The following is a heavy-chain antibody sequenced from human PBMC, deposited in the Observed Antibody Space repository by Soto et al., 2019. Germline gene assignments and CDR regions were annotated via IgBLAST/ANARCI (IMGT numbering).Heavy chain of an antibody. J-gene: IGHJ4*02. CDR3: ARRNGDYCSGGSCYHGHEYYFDY. CDR2: IIPIFGTA. Sequence: QVQLVQSGAEVKKPGSSVKVSCKASGGTFSSYAISWVRQAPGQGLEWMGGIIPIFGTANYAQKFQGRVTITADESTSTAYMELSRLRSEDTAVYYCARRNGDYCSGGSCYHGHEYYFDYCGQGTLVTVSS. V-gene: IGHV1-69*01. D-gene: IGHD2-15*01. CDR1: GGTFSSYA.